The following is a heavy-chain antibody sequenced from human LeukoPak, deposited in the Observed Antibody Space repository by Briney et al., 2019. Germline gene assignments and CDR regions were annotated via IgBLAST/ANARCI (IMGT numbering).Heavy chain of an antibody. CDR2: INEDGSEK. D-gene: IGHD3/OR15-3a*01. V-gene: IGHV3-7*01. J-gene: IGHJ4*02. Sequence: PGGSLRLSCAASGFTFSSYWMSWVRQAPGKGLEWVANINEDGSEKYYADSVEGRFTISRDNAKNSLDLQMSSLRADDTALYYCARSMIYYWGQGTLVTASS. CDR3: ARSMIYY. CDR1: GFTFSSYW.